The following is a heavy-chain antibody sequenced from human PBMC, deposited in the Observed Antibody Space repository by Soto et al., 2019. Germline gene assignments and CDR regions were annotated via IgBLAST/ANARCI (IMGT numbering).Heavy chain of an antibody. CDR3: ARGVVEAPVYYYYMDV. V-gene: IGHV1-2*04. CDR2: INPNSGGT. J-gene: IGHJ6*03. CDR1: GYTFPGYY. Sequence: ASVKVSCKASGYTFPGYYMHWVRQAPGQGLEWMGWINPNSGGTNYAQKFQGWVTMTRDTSISTAYMELSRLRSDDTAVYYCARGVVEAPVYYYYMDVWGKGTTVTVSS.